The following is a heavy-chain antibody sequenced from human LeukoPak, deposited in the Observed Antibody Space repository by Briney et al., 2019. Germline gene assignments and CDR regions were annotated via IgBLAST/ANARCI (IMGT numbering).Heavy chain of an antibody. CDR1: GFTFSGSA. J-gene: IGHJ4*02. CDR3: TTSVGGSYYFDY. CDR2: IKSKTDGGTT. V-gene: IGHV3-15*01. Sequence: GGSLRLSCAASGFTFSGSAMHWVRQAPGKGLEWVGRIKSKTDGGTTDYAAPVKGRFTISRDDSKNTLYLQMNSLKTEDTAVYYCTTSVGGSYYFDYWGQGTLVTVSS. D-gene: IGHD1-26*01.